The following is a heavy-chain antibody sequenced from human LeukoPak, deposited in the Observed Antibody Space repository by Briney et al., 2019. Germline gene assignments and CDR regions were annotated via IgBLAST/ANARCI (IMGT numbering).Heavy chain of an antibody. V-gene: IGHV4-59*01. CDR1: GGSISSYY. J-gene: IGHJ5*02. CDR3: ARFNFLLYSSSHNWFDP. Sequence: SETLSLTCTVSGGSISSYYWSRIRQPPGKGLEWIGYIYHSGSTKYNPSLKSRVTISVDTSKKQFSLKLSSVTAADTAVYYCARFNFLLYSSSHNWFDPWGQGILVTVSS. D-gene: IGHD6-13*01. CDR2: IYHSGST.